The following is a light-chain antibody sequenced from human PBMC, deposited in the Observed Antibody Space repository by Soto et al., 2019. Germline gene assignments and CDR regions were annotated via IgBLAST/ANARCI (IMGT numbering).Light chain of an antibody. CDR3: SSFTNSILV. Sequence: QSVLTQPASVSGSPGQSITISCTGTTSDVGSHNFVSSYQQLPGKAPKLLIYEVTNRPSGTSNRFSGSKSGNTASLTISGLQAEDEADYYCSSFTNSILVFGGGTKLTVL. CDR1: TSDVGSHNF. J-gene: IGLJ3*02. CDR2: EVT. V-gene: IGLV2-14*01.